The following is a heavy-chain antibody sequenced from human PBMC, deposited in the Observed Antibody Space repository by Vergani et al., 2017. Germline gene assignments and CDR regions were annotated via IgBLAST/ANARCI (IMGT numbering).Heavy chain of an antibody. CDR1: GFTSSDYY. J-gene: IGHJ4*02. CDR3: ARDLLPGTLLLLAY. D-gene: IGHD1-7*01. Sequence: QVQLMESGGGLVKPGGSLRLSCVASGFTSSDYYMTWIRQAPGKGLEWISYISGSGHTKYYADSVKGRFAISRDNAKNSLYLQMNNLRVEDTAVYYCARDLLPGTLLLLAYWGQGTLISVSS. V-gene: IGHV3-11*04. CDR2: ISGSGHTK.